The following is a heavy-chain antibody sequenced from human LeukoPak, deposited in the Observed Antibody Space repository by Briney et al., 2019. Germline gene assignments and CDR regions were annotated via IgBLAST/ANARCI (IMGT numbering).Heavy chain of an antibody. J-gene: IGHJ4*02. D-gene: IGHD5-12*01. CDR3: ARGGGYSGYGFFDY. CDR1: GFTFGEYA. Sequence: GGSLRLSCAASGFTFGEYAMTWVRQAPGKGLEWVGFIRSKTYGGTTECAASMKGRFTISRDESKSIAYLQMNSLKTEDTAVYYCARGGGYSGYGFFDYWGQGTLVTVSS. CDR2: IRSKTYGGTT. V-gene: IGHV3-49*04.